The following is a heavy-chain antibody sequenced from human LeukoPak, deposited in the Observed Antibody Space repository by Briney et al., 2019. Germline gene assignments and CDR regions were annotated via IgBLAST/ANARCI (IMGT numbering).Heavy chain of an antibody. CDR3: VRTAGYFDY. J-gene: IGHJ4*02. D-gene: IGHD6-25*01. Sequence: SETLSLTCTVSGGSISISSHYWGWIRQPPGKGLEWIGSIHYSENTYYNPSLKSRVTISVDTSKNQFSLKLSSLTAADTAVYYCVRTAGYFDYWGQGTLVTVSS. CDR2: IHYSENT. CDR1: GGSISISSHY. V-gene: IGHV4-39*01.